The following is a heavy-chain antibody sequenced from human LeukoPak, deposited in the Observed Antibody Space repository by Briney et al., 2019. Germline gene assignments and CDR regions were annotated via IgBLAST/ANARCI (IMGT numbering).Heavy chain of an antibody. Sequence: SETLSLTCAVSGGSISSSNWWSWVRQPPGKGLEWIGEIYHTGSTNYNPSLKIRVTISVDKSKNQFSLKLSSVTAADTAVYYCARGNDCGGNHFDYWGQGTLVTVSS. D-gene: IGHD4-23*01. CDR1: GGSISSSNW. J-gene: IGHJ4*02. V-gene: IGHV4-4*02. CDR2: IYHTGST. CDR3: ARGNDCGGNHFDY.